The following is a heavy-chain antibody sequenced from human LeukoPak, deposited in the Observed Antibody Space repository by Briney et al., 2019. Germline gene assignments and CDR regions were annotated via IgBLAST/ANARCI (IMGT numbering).Heavy chain of an antibody. D-gene: IGHD1-26*01. J-gene: IGHJ6*02. CDR2: IYYSGST. Sequence: SETLSLTCTVSGGSISSSSYYWGWIRQPPGKGLEWIGSIYYSGSTYYNPSLKSRVTISVDTSKNQFSLKLSSVTAADTAVYYCASPYTRGWELPGVLDYYGMDVWGQGTTVTVSS. V-gene: IGHV4-39*07. CDR1: GGSISSSSYY. CDR3: ASPYTRGWELPGVLDYYGMDV.